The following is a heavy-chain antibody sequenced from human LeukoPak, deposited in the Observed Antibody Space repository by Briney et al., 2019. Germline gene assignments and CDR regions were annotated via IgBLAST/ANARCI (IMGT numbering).Heavy chain of an antibody. CDR3: TREVDFYSYMDV. CDR1: GDSIISRYF. J-gene: IGHJ6*03. V-gene: IGHV4-38-2*02. Sequence: SETLSLTCTVSGDSIISRYFWGWVRQPPGEGLGWIGSIFHGGTTYQNPSLKSRVTILMDTSKNQFSLKLSSVTAADTAVYFCTREVDFYSYMDVWGKGTTVTV. D-gene: IGHD2-15*01. CDR2: IFHGGTT.